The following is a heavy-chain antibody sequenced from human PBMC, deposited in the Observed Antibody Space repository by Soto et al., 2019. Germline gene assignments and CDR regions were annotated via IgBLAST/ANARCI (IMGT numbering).Heavy chain of an antibody. CDR3: AHRVLRTVFGLVTTTAIYFDF. CDR1: GFSLTTSGVG. J-gene: IGHJ4*02. V-gene: IGHV2-5*02. CDR2: IYWDDDK. D-gene: IGHD3-3*01. Sequence: QITLNESGPTVVRPTETLTLTCRFSGFSLTTSGVGVGWIRQSPGKAPEWLALIYWDDDKRYSASLKSRLTITKDTSKNQVVLTVSDLGPTDRATYYCAHRVLRTVFGLVTTTAIYFDFWGQGTPVAVSS.